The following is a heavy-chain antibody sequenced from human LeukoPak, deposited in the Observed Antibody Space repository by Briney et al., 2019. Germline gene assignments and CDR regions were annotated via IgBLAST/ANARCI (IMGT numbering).Heavy chain of an antibody. V-gene: IGHV3-23*01. CDR1: GFTFSSYA. D-gene: IGHD6-19*01. J-gene: IGHJ6*02. CDR3: AKDKYSSGWYGRDYYYGMDV. CDR2: ISGTGGSA. Sequence: GGSLRLSCAASGFTFSSYAMSCVRQAPGKGLEWVSAISGTGGSAYYADSVKGRFTISRDNSKNTLYLQMNSLRAEDTAVYYCAKDKYSSGWYGRDYYYGMDVWGQGTTVTVSS.